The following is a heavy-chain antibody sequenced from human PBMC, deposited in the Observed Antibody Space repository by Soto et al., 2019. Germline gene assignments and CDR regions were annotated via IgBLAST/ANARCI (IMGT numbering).Heavy chain of an antibody. D-gene: IGHD1-26*01. V-gene: IGHV4-31*03. CDR3: ARDSGLGQLLPGY. J-gene: IGHJ4*02. CDR2: IYYSGST. Sequence: SETLSLTCTVSGCSISSGGYYWSWIRQHPGKGLEWIGYIYYSGSTYYNPSLKSRVTISVDTSKNQFSLKLSSVTAADTAVYYCARDSGLGQLLPGYWGQGTLVTVSS. CDR1: GCSISSGGYY.